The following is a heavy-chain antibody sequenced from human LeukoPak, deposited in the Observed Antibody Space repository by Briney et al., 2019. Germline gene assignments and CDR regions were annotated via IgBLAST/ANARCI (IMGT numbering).Heavy chain of an antibody. J-gene: IGHJ4*02. Sequence: GGSLRLSCAASGFTFSDHYIDWVRQAPGKGLEWVARTRNKVNSYTTAYAPSVTGRFTVSRDDSSNSLYLQMNSLRAEDTAVYYCARGGYDFWSGYYRIGPYYFDYWGQGTLVTVSS. CDR2: TRNKVNSYTT. D-gene: IGHD3-3*01. CDR1: GFTFSDHY. V-gene: IGHV3-72*01. CDR3: ARGGYDFWSGYYRIGPYYFDY.